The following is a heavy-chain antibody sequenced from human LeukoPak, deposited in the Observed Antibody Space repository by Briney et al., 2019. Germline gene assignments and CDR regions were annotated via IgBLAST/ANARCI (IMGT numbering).Heavy chain of an antibody. D-gene: IGHD4-17*01. V-gene: IGHV1-18*01. J-gene: IGHJ4*02. CDR3: ARVTQTDYDFDY. CDR2: ISAYNGNT. CDR1: GYTFTSYG. Sequence: ASVKVSCKASGYTFTSYGISWVRQAPGQGLEWMGWISAYNGNTDYAQKLQGRVTVTTDTSTSTAYMELRSLRSDDTAVYYCARVTQTDYDFDYWGQGTLVTVSS.